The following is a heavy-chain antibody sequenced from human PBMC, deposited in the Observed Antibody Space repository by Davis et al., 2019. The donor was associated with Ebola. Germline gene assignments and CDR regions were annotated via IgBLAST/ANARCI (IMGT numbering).Heavy chain of an antibody. CDR3: ARQHRVTRPLDL. CDR2: IYYTGST. D-gene: IGHD4-11*01. J-gene: IGHJ5*02. Sequence: MPSETLSLTCTVSGGSISSSSYYWGWVRQPPGKGLEWLGSIYYTGSTYYNPSLKSRVAMSVDTSKNQFSLSLSSLTAADTAIYYCARQHRVTRPLDLWGQGTLVTVSS. CDR1: GGSISSSSYY. V-gene: IGHV4-39*01.